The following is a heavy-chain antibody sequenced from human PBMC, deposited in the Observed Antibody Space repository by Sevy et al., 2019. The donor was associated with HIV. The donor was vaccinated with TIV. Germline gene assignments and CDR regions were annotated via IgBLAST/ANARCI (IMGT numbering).Heavy chain of an antibody. D-gene: IGHD6-19*01. J-gene: IGHJ5*02. CDR1: GFTFSSYS. CDR2: ISSTSSYI. CDR3: ARDYNSGWRKFNLFDP. V-gene: IGHV3-21*01. Sequence: GGSLRLSCAASGFTFSSYSMNWVRQAPGKGLEWVSSISSTSSYIDYTYSVKGRSTISRDNARNSLYLQMNNLRAEDTAVYYCARDYNSGWRKFNLFDPWGQGTLVTVSS.